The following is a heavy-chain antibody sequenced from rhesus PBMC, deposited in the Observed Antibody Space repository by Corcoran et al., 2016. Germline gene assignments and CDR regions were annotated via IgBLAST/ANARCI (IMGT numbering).Heavy chain of an antibody. D-gene: IGHD6-25*01. V-gene: IGHV4-76*01. CDR1: GGSISSGYD. CDR3: ARDRIAAAGGFDY. CDR2: IYGSSWST. J-gene: IGHJ4*01. Sequence: QVQLQESGPGVVKPSETLSLTCAVSGGSISSGYDWSWIRQPPGKGLEWIGYIYGSSWSTNYNPSLKNRVTISKDASKNQFSLKLSSVTAADTAVYYCARDRIAAAGGFDYWGQGVLVTVSS.